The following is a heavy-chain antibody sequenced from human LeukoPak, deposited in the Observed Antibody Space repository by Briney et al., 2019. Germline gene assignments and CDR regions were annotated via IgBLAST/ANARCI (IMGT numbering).Heavy chain of an antibody. CDR2: ISPSGGST. J-gene: IGHJ3*01. CDR3: ARAGVWDYDDSSGYHNGAFDL. Sequence: ASVKVSCKTSGYTFTDYYVHWVRQAPGQGPEWMGVISPSGGSTTYAQKFQGRVTLTRDMSTSTDYLELSSLRSDDTAVYYCARAGVWDYDDSSGYHNGAFDLWGQGTMVTVSS. CDR1: GYTFTDYY. D-gene: IGHD3-22*01. V-gene: IGHV1-46*01.